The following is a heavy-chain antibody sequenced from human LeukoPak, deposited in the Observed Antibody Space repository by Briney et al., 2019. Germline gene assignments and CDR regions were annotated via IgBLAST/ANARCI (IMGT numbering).Heavy chain of an antibody. CDR3: ARRGILTGYLYYFDY. D-gene: IGHD3-9*01. J-gene: IGHJ4*02. CDR2: IYYSGST. Sequence: SETLSLTCTVSGASISSYYWSWIRQPPGKGLEWIGYIYYSGSTNYNPSLKSRVTISVDTSKNQFSLKLSSVTAADTAVYYCARRGILTGYLYYFDYWGQGTLVTVSS. V-gene: IGHV4-59*08. CDR1: GASISSYY.